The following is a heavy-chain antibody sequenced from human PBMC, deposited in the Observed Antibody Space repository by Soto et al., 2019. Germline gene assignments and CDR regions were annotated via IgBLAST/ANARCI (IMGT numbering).Heavy chain of an antibody. J-gene: IGHJ6*02. Sequence: ASVKVSCKASGYTFTSYYMHWVRQAPGQGLEWMGIINPSGGSTSYAQKFQGRVTMTRDTSTSTVYMELSSLRSEDTAVYYCARGERDQLSSAYYYYGMDVWGQGTTGTVS. V-gene: IGHV1-46*01. D-gene: IGHD2-2*01. CDR2: INPSGGST. CDR1: GYTFTSYY. CDR3: ARGERDQLSSAYYYYGMDV.